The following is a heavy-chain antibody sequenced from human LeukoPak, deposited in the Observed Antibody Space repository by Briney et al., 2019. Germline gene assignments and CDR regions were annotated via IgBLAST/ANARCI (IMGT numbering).Heavy chain of an antibody. CDR3: ARDGYGWDMIVVVTEPGLDY. CDR1: GFTFSSYS. CDR2: ISSSSSTI. V-gene: IGHV3-48*01. J-gene: IGHJ4*02. D-gene: IGHD3-22*01. Sequence: GGSLRLSCAASGFTFSSYSMNWVRQAPGKGLEWVSYISSSSSTIYYADSVKGRFTISRDNAKNSLYLQMNSLRAEDTAVYYCARDGYGWDMIVVVTEPGLDYWGQGTLVTVSS.